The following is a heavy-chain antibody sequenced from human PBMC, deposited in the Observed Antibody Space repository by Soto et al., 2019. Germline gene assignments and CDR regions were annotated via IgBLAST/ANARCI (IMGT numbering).Heavy chain of an antibody. J-gene: IGHJ4*02. CDR1: GFSFSGYY. V-gene: IGHV1-2*02. D-gene: IGHD5-12*01. CDR3: ARDGYSHGWYDY. Sequence: VSVKVSCKASGFSFSGYYMLWVRQSPGQGFEWMVAINPNGGGTVTAQKFQGRVTMTRNTSISTAYMQLSRLRSDDTAVYYCARDGYSHGWYDYWDQGSLFTV. CDR2: INPNGGGT.